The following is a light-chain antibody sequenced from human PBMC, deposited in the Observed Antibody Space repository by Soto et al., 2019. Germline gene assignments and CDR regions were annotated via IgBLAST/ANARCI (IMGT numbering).Light chain of an antibody. J-gene: IGKJ4*01. CDR1: QSISTW. CDR2: QAS. V-gene: IGKV1-5*03. Sequence: DIQMTQSPSSRSTSLGDRVTLTYRASQSISTWLAWYQQKPGKAPKLLIYQASSLESGVPSRFSGSGSGTDFTLTISRLEPEDFAVYYCQQYGSSLTFAGGAKVDI. CDR3: QQYGSSLT.